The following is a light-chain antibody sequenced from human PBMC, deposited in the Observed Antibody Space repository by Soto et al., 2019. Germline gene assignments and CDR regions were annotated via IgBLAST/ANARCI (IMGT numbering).Light chain of an antibody. V-gene: IGKV4-1*01. CDR1: QSVLYNSKNKNF. CDR2: WAS. J-gene: IGKJ4*01. CDR3: QQYHNCPLT. Sequence: DIVMTQYPDSLAVSLGERATINCKSSQSVLYNSKNKNFLAWYQQKPGHPPKLLFYWASTRESGVPDRFSGSEAGIDCTLTVSNLQAQHVAVYYYQQYHNCPLTFGGGTKLPIK.